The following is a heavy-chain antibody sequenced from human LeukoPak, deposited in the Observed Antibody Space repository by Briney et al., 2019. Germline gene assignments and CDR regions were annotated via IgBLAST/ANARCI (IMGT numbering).Heavy chain of an antibody. D-gene: IGHD4-17*01. CDR2: IYWDDDK. CDR1: GFSLSTSGVG. CDR3: AHRGTVTTRYVYFDY. V-gene: IGHV2-5*02. J-gene: IGHJ4*02. Sequence: GSGPTLVNPTQTLTLTCTFSGFSLSTSGVGVGWIRQPPGKALEWLALIYWDDDKRYSPSLKSRLTITKDSSKNQVVLTMTNMDVVDTATYYCAHRGTVTTRYVYFDYWGQGTPVTVSS.